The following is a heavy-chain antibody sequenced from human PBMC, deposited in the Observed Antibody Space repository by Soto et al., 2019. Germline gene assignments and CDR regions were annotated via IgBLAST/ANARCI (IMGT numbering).Heavy chain of an antibody. V-gene: IGHV5-10-1*01. Sequence: GESLKISCKGSGYSFTSYWISWVRQMPGKGLEWMGRIDPSDSYTNYSPSFQGHVTISADKSISTAYLQWSSLKASDTAMYYCANGGREIVVVPAATPFGMDVWGQGTTVTVSS. D-gene: IGHD2-2*01. CDR3: ANGGREIVVVPAATPFGMDV. J-gene: IGHJ6*02. CDR2: IDPSDSYT. CDR1: GYSFTSYW.